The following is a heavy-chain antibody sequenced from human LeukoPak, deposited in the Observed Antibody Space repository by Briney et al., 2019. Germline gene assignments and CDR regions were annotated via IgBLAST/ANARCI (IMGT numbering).Heavy chain of an antibody. Sequence: SETLSLTCTVSGGSISSYYWSWLRQPPGKGLEWIGYISYSGSTNYNPSLKSRVTISVDTSKNQFSLKLSSVTAADTAVYYCARGGTYALVWGQGTLVTVSS. D-gene: IGHD3-16*01. CDR2: ISYSGST. J-gene: IGHJ4*02. CDR1: GGSISSYY. V-gene: IGHV4-59*01. CDR3: ARGGTYALV.